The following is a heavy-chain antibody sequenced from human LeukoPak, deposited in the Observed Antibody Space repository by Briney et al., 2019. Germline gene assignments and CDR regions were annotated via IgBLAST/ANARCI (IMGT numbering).Heavy chain of an antibody. CDR2: VSYNSVAT. Sequence: SETLSLTCGVSGDSIRSHYWSWVRQPPGKGLEWIGYVSYNSVATNYNPSLKSRVTISVQTSKNQFSLELTSVTAADTAVYYCARHSYYLSSGSNLGEWGQGTLVIVSS. CDR1: GDSIRSHY. J-gene: IGHJ4*02. CDR3: ARHSYYLSSGSNLGE. V-gene: IGHV4-59*08. D-gene: IGHD3-10*01.